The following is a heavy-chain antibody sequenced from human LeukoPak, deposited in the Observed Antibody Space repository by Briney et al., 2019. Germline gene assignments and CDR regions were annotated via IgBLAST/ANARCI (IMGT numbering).Heavy chain of an antibody. D-gene: IGHD2-2*01. CDR1: GFIFSDYA. V-gene: IGHV3-21*01. Sequence: PGGSLRLSCAASGFIFSDYAMKWVRQAPGKGLEWVGAISRTSAYIYYSDSVKGRFTLSRDNAGDSVYLQMDGLRAEDTAVYYCARDERKYCSDSSCYPGDYWGQGILVTVSS. CDR3: ARDERKYCSDSSCYPGDY. CDR2: ISRTSAYI. J-gene: IGHJ4*02.